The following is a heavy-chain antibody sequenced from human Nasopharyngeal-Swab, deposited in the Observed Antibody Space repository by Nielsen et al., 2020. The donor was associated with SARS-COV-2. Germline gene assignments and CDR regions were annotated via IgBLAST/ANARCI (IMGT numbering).Heavy chain of an antibody. D-gene: IGHD3-22*01. V-gene: IGHV1-69*06. CDR2: IIPIFGTA. CDR3: ARDENYYDSSGYYLVRAAFDI. J-gene: IGHJ3*02. Sequence: WVRQAPGQGLEWMGGIIPIFGTANYAQKFQGRVTITADKSTSTAYMELSSLRSEDTAMYYCARDENYYDSSGYYLVRAAFDIWGQGTMVTVSS.